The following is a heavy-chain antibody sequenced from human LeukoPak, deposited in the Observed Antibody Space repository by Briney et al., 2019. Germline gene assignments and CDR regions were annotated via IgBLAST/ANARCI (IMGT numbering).Heavy chain of an antibody. CDR2: FDPEDGET. CDR3: TTDLRVSAF. D-gene: IGHD3-10*01. Sequence: ASVTVSCKVSGYTLTEISMHWVRQAPGKGLEWMGGFDPEDGETIYAQKFQGRVTMTEDTSTATAYMELSSLRSEDTAVYYCTTDLRVSAFWGQGTLVTVSS. J-gene: IGHJ4*02. V-gene: IGHV1-24*01. CDR1: GYTLTEIS.